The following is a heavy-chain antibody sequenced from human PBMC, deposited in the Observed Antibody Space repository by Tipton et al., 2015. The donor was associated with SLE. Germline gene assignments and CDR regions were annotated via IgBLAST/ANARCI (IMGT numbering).Heavy chain of an antibody. J-gene: IGHJ6*03. CDR1: GGSVSSGSQY. V-gene: IGHV4-61*02. Sequence: TLSLTCTVSGGSVSSGSQYWSWIRQSAGKGLEWIGRIYTRGSTNYNPSLMGRVARSLDTSKNQFSLKLSSVTAADTAVYYCAREAGLSSRSYYHGYMDVWGKGTTVTISS. CDR2: IYTRGST. D-gene: IGHD6-13*01. CDR3: AREAGLSSRSYYHGYMDV.